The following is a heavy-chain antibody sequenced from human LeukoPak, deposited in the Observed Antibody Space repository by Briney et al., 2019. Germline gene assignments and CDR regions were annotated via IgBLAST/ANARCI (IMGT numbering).Heavy chain of an antibody. CDR1: SGSISNYY. V-gene: IGHV4-59*01. D-gene: IGHD6-19*01. Sequence: SETLSLTCIVSSGSISNYYWSWIRQPPGKGLEWIGYIHYSGSTNYSPSLKSRVTMSVDTSKNQFSLKLSSVTAADTAVYYCARDLSSGWSSPNFDYWGQGTLVTVSS. CDR3: ARDLSSGWSSPNFDY. J-gene: IGHJ4*02. CDR2: IHYSGST.